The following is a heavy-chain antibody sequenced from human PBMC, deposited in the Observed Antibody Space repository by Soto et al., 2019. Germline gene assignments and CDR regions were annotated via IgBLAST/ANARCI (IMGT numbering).Heavy chain of an antibody. CDR3: ARERSVDTDMEVWFDP. J-gene: IGHJ5*02. CDR2: IIPIFGTA. V-gene: IGHV1-69*13. CDR1: GGTFSSYA. D-gene: IGHD5-18*01. Sequence: SVKVSCKASGGTFSSYAISWVRQAPGQGLEWMGGIIPIFGTANYAQKFQGRVTITADESTSTAYMELSSLRSEDTAVYYCARERSVDTDMEVWFDPWGQGTLVTVSS.